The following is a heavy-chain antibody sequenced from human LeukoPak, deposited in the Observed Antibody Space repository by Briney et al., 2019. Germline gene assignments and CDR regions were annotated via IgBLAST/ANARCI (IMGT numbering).Heavy chain of an antibody. J-gene: IGHJ4*02. CDR2: IKQDGSEK. CDR3: ARDRYYGSGSLFFDY. CDR1: VFTFSSYW. V-gene: IGHV3-7*04. D-gene: IGHD3-10*01. Sequence: GGSLRLSCTASVFTFSSYWMSWVRQAPGKGLEWVGNIKQDGSEKYYVGSVKGRFTISRDNAKNSLYLQMNSLRAEDTAVYYCARDRYYGSGSLFFDYWGQGTLVTVSS.